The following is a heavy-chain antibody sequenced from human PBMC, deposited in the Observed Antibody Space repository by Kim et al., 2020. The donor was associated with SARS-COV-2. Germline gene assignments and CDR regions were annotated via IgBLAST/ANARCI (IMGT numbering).Heavy chain of an antibody. D-gene: IGHD3-9*01. V-gene: IGHV1-69*13. CDR1: GGTFSSYA. J-gene: IGHJ6*02. Sequence: SVKVSCKASGGTFSSYAISWVRQAPGQGLEWMGGIIPIFGTANYAQKFQGRVTITADESTSTAYMELSSLRSEDTAVYYCARSDILTGYYAPYYYYGMDVWGQGTTVTVSS. CDR2: IIPIFGTA. CDR3: ARSDILTGYYAPYYYYGMDV.